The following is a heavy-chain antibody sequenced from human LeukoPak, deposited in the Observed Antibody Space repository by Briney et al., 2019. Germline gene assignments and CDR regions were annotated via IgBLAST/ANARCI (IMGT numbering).Heavy chain of an antibody. D-gene: IGHD5-24*01. CDR2: INSDGSSS. CDR3: ARGQMIDY. Sequence: PGGSLRLSCAASGFTFSIYWMNWVRQAPGKGLVWVSHINSDGSSSNYADSVKGRFTISRDNAKNTLYMQMNSLRAEDTAVYFCARGQMIDYWGQGILVTVSS. J-gene: IGHJ4*02. V-gene: IGHV3-74*01. CDR1: GFTFSIYW.